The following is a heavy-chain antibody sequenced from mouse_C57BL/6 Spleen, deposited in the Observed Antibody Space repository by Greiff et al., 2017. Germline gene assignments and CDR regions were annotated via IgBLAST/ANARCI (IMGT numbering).Heavy chain of an antibody. D-gene: IGHD1-1*01. V-gene: IGHV3-6*01. CDR3: AREEITTVVNYFDY. J-gene: IGHJ2*01. CDR1: GYSITSGYY. CDR2: ISYDGSN. Sequence: EVQLQESGPGLVKPSQSLSLTCSVTGYSITSGYYWNWIRQFPGNKLEWMGYISYDGSNNYNPSLKNRISITRDTSKNQFFLKLNAVTTEDTATYYGAREEITTVVNYFDYWGKGTTLTVSS.